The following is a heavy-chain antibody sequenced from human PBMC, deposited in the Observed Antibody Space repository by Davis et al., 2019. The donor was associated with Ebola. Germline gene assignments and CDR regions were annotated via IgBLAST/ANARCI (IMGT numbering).Heavy chain of an antibody. J-gene: IGHJ4*02. Sequence: GESLKISCPASGFSFSNHAMSWVRQAPGKGLQWVSSISISADRTYYADSVKGRFTISRDNFVDTLYLQMNSLRAEDTAVYYCANEIRPNDYWGQGTLVTVSS. CDR3: ANEIRPNDY. CDR1: GFSFSNHA. CDR2: ISISADRT. V-gene: IGHV3-23*01.